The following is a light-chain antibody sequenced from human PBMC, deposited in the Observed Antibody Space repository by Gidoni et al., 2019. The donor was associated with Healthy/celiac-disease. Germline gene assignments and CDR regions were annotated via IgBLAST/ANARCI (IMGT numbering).Light chain of an antibody. J-gene: IGKJ1*01. CDR1: QSISSW. CDR2: NAS. V-gene: IGKV1-5*03. Sequence: EIKMTQSPSTLSESVGDRVTITCRASQSISSWLGLYQQKLGKAPKLLIYNASSLESGVPSRFSGSGPGTAFTLTISSLLPDVFATYYCQQYKSLTFGQGTKVEIK. CDR3: QQYKSLT.